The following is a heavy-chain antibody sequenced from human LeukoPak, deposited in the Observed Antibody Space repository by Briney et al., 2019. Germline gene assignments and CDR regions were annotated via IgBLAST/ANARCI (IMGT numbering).Heavy chain of an antibody. CDR2: IIPIFGTA. Sequence: RASVKVSCKASGGTFSSYAISWVRQAPGQGLEWMGGIIPIFGTANYAQKFQGRVTITADESTSTAYMELSSLRSEDTAVYYCAFVVVPAAIAGGFDYWGQGTLVTVSS. D-gene: IGHD2-2*02. CDR3: AFVVVPAAIAGGFDY. J-gene: IGHJ4*02. V-gene: IGHV1-69*13. CDR1: GGTFSSYA.